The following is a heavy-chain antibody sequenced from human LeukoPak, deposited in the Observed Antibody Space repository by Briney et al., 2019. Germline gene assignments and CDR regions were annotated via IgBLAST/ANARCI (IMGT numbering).Heavy chain of an antibody. Sequence: PGGSLRLSCAASGFTFSDYSMNWVRQAPGKGLEWVSSISSESAHILYADSMRGRFTISRDNAENSPYLQMNSLRAEDTAVYYCARDGGATSAYWGQGTLVTVSS. V-gene: IGHV3-21*01. J-gene: IGHJ4*02. CDR1: GFTFSDYS. CDR3: ARDGGATSAY. D-gene: IGHD1-26*01. CDR2: ISSESAHI.